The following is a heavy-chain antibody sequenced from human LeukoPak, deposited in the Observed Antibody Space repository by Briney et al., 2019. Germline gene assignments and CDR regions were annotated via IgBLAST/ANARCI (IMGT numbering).Heavy chain of an antibody. CDR3: ARHILDHGGLDAFDI. Sequence: SETLSLTCAVYGGSFSGYYWSWIRQPPGKGLEWIGEINHSGSTNYNPSLKSRVTISVDTSKNQFSLKLSSVTAADTAVYYCARHILDHGGLDAFDIWGQGTMVTVSS. CDR1: GGSFSGYY. V-gene: IGHV4-34*01. CDR2: INHSGST. D-gene: IGHD4-23*01. J-gene: IGHJ3*02.